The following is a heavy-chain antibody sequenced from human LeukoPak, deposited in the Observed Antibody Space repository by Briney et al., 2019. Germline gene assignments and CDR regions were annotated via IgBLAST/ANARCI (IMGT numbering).Heavy chain of an antibody. V-gene: IGHV1-69*05. Sequence: SVKVSCKASGGTFSSYAISWARQAPGQGLEWMGGIIPIFGTANYAQKFQGRVTITTDESTSTAYMELSSLRSEDTAVYYCARGGYYDSSGYYGDWGQGTLVTVSS. CDR2: IIPIFGTA. CDR1: GGTFSSYA. CDR3: ARGGYYDSSGYYGD. D-gene: IGHD3-22*01. J-gene: IGHJ4*02.